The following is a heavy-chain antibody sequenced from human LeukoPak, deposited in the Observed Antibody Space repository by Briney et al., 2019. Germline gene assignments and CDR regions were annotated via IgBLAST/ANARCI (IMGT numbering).Heavy chain of an antibody. D-gene: IGHD1-26*01. Sequence: SETLSLTCTVSGYSISSGYYWGWIRQPPGKGLEWIASIYHSGNTYYNPSLKSRVTISVDTSKNQFSLKLSSVTVADTAVHYCARASGSNYHFDYWGQGTLVTVSS. J-gene: IGHJ4*02. CDR1: GYSISSGYY. V-gene: IGHV4-38-2*02. CDR3: ARASGSNYHFDY. CDR2: IYHSGNT.